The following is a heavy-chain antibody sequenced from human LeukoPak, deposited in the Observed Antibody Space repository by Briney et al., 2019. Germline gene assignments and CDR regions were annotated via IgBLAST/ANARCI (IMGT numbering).Heavy chain of an antibody. D-gene: IGHD2-2*01. CDR2: ITWNGDKT. CDR3: ARDPFCSSSTGCYFEDWFDP. J-gene: IGHJ5*02. Sequence: GESLRLSCTASGFKFDDYDMSWVRQVPGKGLEWVSGITWNGDKTGYADSVRRRFAISSDNTKKSLYLQMSSLRAEDTALYYCARDPFCSSSTGCYFEDWFDPWGPGTLVTVSS. CDR1: GFKFDDYD. V-gene: IGHV3-20*04.